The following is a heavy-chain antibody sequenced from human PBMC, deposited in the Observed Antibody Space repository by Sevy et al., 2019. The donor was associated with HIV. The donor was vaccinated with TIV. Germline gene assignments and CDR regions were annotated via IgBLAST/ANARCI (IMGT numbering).Heavy chain of an antibody. CDR2: IYYSGST. CDR3: AREWGPFMFGGVKPAAGAFDI. V-gene: IGHV4-59*01. J-gene: IGHJ3*02. Sequence: SETLSLTCTVSGGSISSYYWSWIRQPPGKGLEWIGYIYYSGSTNYNPSLKSRVTISVDTSKNQFSLKLSSVTAADTAVYYCAREWGPFMFGGVKPAAGAFDIWGQGTMVTVSS. CDR1: GGSISSYY. D-gene: IGHD3-16*01.